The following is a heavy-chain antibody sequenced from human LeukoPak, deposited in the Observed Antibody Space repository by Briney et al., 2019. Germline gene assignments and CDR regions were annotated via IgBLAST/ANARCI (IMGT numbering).Heavy chain of an antibody. CDR1: GYTLTELS. CDR3: ATQLWFGELLFDY. V-gene: IGHV1-24*01. Sequence: ASEKVSCKVSGYTLTELSMHWVRQAPGKGLEWMGGFDPEDGETIYAQKFQGRVTMTEDTSTDTAYMELSSLRSEDTAVYYCATQLWFGELLFDYWGQGTLVTVSS. CDR2: FDPEDGET. D-gene: IGHD3-10*01. J-gene: IGHJ4*02.